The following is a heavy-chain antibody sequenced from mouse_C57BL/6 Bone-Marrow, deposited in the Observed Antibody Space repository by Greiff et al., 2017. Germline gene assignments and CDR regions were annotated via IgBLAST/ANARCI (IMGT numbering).Heavy chain of an antibody. V-gene: IGHV1-69*01. CDR1: GYTFTSYW. J-gene: IGHJ3*01. CDR2: IDPSDSYT. CDR3: ARDRDYGSWFAY. Sequence: QQSCKASGYTFTSYWMHWVKQRPGHGLEWIGEIDPSDSYTNYNQKFKGKSTLTVDKSSSTAYMQLSSLTSEDSAVYYCARDRDYGSWFAYWGQGTLVTVSA. D-gene: IGHD1-1*01.